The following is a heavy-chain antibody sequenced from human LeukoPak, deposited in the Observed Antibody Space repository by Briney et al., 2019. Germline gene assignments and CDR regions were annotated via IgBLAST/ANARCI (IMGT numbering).Heavy chain of an antibody. J-gene: IGHJ4*02. CDR2: ITGSGDNT. Sequence: PGGSLRLSCAASGFTFSNSGMSWVRQAPGKGLEWVSAITGSGDNTYYADSVKGRFTISRDNSKNTLYLQMSSLRAEDTAVYYCASTTVTTKIVGFDYWGQGTLVTVSS. CDR1: GFTFSNSG. D-gene: IGHD4-17*01. V-gene: IGHV3-23*01. CDR3: ASTTVTTKIVGFDY.